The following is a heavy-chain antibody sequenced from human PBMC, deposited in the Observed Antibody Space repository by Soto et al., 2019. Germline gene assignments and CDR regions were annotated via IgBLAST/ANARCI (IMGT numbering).Heavy chain of an antibody. CDR1: GFTFSSYG. CDR3: AKGGSCSGGSCYHDLQYFQH. CDR2: ISYDGSNK. V-gene: IGHV3-30*18. Sequence: QVQLVESGGGVVQPGRSLRLSCAASGFTFSSYGMHWVRQAPGKGLEWVAVISYDGSNKYYADSVKGRFTISRDNSKNTLYLQMNSLRVEDTAVYYCAKGGSCSGGSCYHDLQYFQHWGQGTLVTVSS. J-gene: IGHJ1*01. D-gene: IGHD2-15*01.